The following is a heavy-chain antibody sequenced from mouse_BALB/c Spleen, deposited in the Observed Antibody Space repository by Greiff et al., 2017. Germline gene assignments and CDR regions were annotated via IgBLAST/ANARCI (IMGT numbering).Heavy chain of an antibody. CDR2: INPYNDGT. D-gene: IGHD1-1*02. Sequence: EVQLQQSGPELVKPGASVKMSCKASGYTFTSYVMHWVKQKPGQGLEWIGYINPYNDGTKYNEKFKGKATLTSDKSSSTAYMELSSLTSEDSAVYYYARGSYPYAMDDWGQGTSVTVSS. CDR3: ARGSYPYAMDD. J-gene: IGHJ4*01. CDR1: GYTFTSYV. V-gene: IGHV1-14*01.